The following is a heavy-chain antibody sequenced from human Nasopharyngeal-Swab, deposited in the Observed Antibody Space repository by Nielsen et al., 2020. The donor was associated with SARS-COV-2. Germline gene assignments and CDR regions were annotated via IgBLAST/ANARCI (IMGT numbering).Heavy chain of an antibody. CDR3: ARGRQQWLIYDY. D-gene: IGHD6-19*01. Sequence: SETLSLTCAVYGGSFSSYYWTWIRQPPGKGLEWIGEINHGGGTNYNPSLKSGVTISVDTSKNQFSLNLSSVTAADTAVYYCARGRQQWLIYDYWGQGTLVTVSS. J-gene: IGHJ4*02. CDR2: INHGGGT. CDR1: GGSFSSYY. V-gene: IGHV4-34*01.